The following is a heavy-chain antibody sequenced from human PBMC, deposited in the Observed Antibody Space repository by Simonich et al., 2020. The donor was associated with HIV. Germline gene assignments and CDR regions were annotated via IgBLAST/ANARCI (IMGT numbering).Heavy chain of an antibody. CDR3: ATVFEYSSSDGNWFDP. CDR2: VAPEDGET. Sequence: EVQLVQSGAEVKKPGATVKISCKVSGNTFPDYYIHWVQQAPGEGLEWDGLVAPEDGETIYAEKFQGRVTITADTSTDTAYMELISLRSEDTAVYYCATVFEYSSSDGNWFDPWGQGTLVTVSS. D-gene: IGHD6-6*01. CDR1: GNTFPDYY. V-gene: IGHV1-69-2*01. J-gene: IGHJ5*02.